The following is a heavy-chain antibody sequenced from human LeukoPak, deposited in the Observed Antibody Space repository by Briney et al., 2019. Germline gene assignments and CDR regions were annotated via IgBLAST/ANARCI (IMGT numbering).Heavy chain of an antibody. D-gene: IGHD6-19*01. V-gene: IGHV3-30*18. CDR1: GFTFSSYG. CDR2: ISHDGSNK. J-gene: IGHJ6*02. CDR3: AKATSRPGYSSGWYRGPYGMDV. Sequence: GRSLRLSCAASGFTFSSYGMHWVRQAPGKGLEWVAVISHDGSNKYYADSVKGRFTISRDNAKNSLYLQMNSLRAEDTALYYCAKATSRPGYSSGWYRGPYGMDVWGQGTTVTVSS.